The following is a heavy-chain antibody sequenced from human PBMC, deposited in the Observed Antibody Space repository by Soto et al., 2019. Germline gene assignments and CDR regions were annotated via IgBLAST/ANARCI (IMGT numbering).Heavy chain of an antibody. D-gene: IGHD3-10*01. Sequence: GGSLRLSCAASGFTFSTYGMHWVRQAPGKGLEWVAPISYDGSNKNYADSVKGRFTISRDNSKNTLYLQMNSLRVEDTAVYYCAKDEVRTPSLYAMDVWGQGTTVTVSS. CDR2: ISYDGSNK. V-gene: IGHV3-30*18. CDR1: GFTFSTYG. CDR3: AKDEVRTPSLYAMDV. J-gene: IGHJ6*02.